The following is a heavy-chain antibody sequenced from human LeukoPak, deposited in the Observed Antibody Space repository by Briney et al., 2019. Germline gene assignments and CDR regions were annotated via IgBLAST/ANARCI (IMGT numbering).Heavy chain of an antibody. J-gene: IGHJ4*02. CDR2: IYHSGST. D-gene: IGHD3-9*01. CDR1: GYSMSSGYY. Sequence: SETLSLTCAVSGYSMSSGYYWGWIRQPPGKGLEWVGIIYHSGSTYYNPSLKSRLTISVDTSKNQFSLKLSSVTAADTAVYYCARDSIDDYDILTGYFDYWGQGTLVTVSS. V-gene: IGHV4-38-2*02. CDR3: ARDSIDDYDILTGYFDY.